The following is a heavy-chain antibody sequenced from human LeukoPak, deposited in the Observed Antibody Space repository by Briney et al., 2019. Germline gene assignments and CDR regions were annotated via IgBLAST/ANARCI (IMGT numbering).Heavy chain of an antibody. V-gene: IGHV3-30-3*01. CDR3: ARGGPATAIPGELGY. J-gene: IGHJ4*02. CDR2: ISYDGSNK. Sequence: GGSLRLSCAASGFTVSSNYMSWVRQAPGKGLEWVAGISYDGSNKYYADSVKGRFTISRDNSKNTLYLQMNSLRAEDTAVYYCARGGPATAIPGELGYWGQGTLVTVSS. D-gene: IGHD2-2*02. CDR1: GFTVSSNY.